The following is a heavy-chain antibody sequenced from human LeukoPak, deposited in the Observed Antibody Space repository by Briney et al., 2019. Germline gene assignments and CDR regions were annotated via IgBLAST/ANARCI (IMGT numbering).Heavy chain of an antibody. J-gene: IGHJ3*02. D-gene: IGHD2-2*02. V-gene: IGHV4-39*01. CDR2: IYYSGST. CDR3: ARVGWYCSSTSCYTAAFDI. CDR1: GGSISSSSYY. Sequence: PSETLSLTCTVSGGSISSSSYYWGWIRQPPGKGLERIGSIYYSGSTYYNPSLKSRVTISVDTSKNQFSLKLSSVTAADTAVYYCARVGWYCSSTSCYTAAFDIWGQGTMVTVSS.